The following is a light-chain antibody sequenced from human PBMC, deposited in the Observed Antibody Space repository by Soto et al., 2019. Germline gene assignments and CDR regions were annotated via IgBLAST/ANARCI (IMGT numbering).Light chain of an antibody. CDR1: SSNIGAGYD. CDR3: QSYDSSLSGYV. J-gene: IGLJ1*01. CDR2: GNS. V-gene: IGLV1-40*01. Sequence: QSVVTQPPSVSGAPRQRVTMSYTGSSSNIGAGYDVHWCQQLPGTGPKLLIYGNSNRPSGVPDRFSGSKSGTSASLAITGLQAEDEANYYCQSYDSSLSGYVFGTGTKVTVL.